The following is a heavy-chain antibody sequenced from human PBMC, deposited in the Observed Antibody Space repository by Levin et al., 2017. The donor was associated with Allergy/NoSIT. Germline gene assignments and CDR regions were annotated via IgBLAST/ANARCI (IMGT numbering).Heavy chain of an antibody. V-gene: IGHV1-18*01. D-gene: IGHD5-18*01. Sequence: ASVKVSCKASGFSLSNFGLTWVRQAPGQGLEWMGWISPYNGDTKYAQKLQGRVTMPTDTSTSPSHMDLMRLSFYDTSVYYCAREMADTAADTFDLWGQGTLVTVSS. J-gene: IGHJ3*01. CDR1: GFSLSNFG. CDR3: AREMADTAADTFDL. CDR2: ISPYNGDT.